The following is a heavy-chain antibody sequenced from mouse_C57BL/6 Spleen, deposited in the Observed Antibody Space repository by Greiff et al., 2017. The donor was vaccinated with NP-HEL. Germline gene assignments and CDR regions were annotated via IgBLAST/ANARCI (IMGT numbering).Heavy chain of an antibody. CDR3: ARGIYYGNYVGYFDV. CDR1: GYTFTTYP. J-gene: IGHJ1*03. D-gene: IGHD2-1*01. Sequence: VQLKESGAELVKPGASVKMSCKASGYTFTTYPIEWMKQNHGKSLEWIGNFHPYNDDTKYNEKFKGKATLTVEKSSSTVYLELSRLTSDDSAVYYCARGIYYGNYVGYFDVWGTGTTVTVSS. V-gene: IGHV1-47*01. CDR2: FHPYNDDT.